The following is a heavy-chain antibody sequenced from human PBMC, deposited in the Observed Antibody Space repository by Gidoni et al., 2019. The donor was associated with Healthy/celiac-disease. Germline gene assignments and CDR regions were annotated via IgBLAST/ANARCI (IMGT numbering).Heavy chain of an antibody. J-gene: IGHJ4*02. D-gene: IGHD3-9*01. V-gene: IGHV1-46*01. CDR1: GYTFTSYY. CDR3: ARDQRGSYYDILTGYPSVFDY. CDR2: INPSGGST. Sequence: QVQLVQSGAEVKKPGASLTVSCQASGYTFTSYYMHWMRQAPGQGLEWMGIINPSGGSTSYAQKFQGRVTMTRDTSTSTVYMELSSLRSEDTAVYYCARDQRGSYYDILTGYPSVFDYWGQGTLVTVSS.